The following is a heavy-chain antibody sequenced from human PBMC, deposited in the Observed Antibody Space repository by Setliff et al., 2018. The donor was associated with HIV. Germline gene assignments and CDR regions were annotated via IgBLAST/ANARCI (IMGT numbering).Heavy chain of an antibody. V-gene: IGHV4-39*01. D-gene: IGHD2-15*01. Sequence: SETLSLTCTVSGGSISSSSYYWGWIRQPPGKGLEWIGSIYYSGSTYYNPSLKSRVTISVDTSKNQFSLKLSSVTAADTAVYYCASRGYCSGGSCYIYYYYYGMDVWGQGTTVT. CDR3: ASRGYCSGGSCYIYYYYYGMDV. CDR2: IYYSGST. CDR1: GGSISSSSYY. J-gene: IGHJ6*02.